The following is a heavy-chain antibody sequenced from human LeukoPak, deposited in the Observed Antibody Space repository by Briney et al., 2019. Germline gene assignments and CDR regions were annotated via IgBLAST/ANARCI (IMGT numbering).Heavy chain of an antibody. J-gene: IGHJ6*02. Sequence: GGSLRLSCAASGFTFSSYSMNWVRQAPGEGLEWVSSISSSSSYIYYADSVKGRFTISRDNAKNSLYLQMNSLRDEDTAVYYCARDRAIVGATNGMDVWGQGTTVTVSS. CDR3: ARDRAIVGATNGMDV. D-gene: IGHD1-26*01. CDR1: GFTFSSYS. V-gene: IGHV3-21*01. CDR2: ISSSSSYI.